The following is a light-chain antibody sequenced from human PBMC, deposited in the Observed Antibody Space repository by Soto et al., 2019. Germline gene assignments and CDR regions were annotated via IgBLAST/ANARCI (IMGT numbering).Light chain of an antibody. Sequence: EIVLTQSPGTLSLSPGERATLFCRASQSVSSNRLAWYQQKPGQAPRLLIYGASTRATGIPDRFSGSGSGTDFTLTISRLEPEDFAVYHCQQYGTSALYTFGQGTKLEIK. J-gene: IGKJ2*01. CDR3: QQYGTSALYT. CDR1: QSVSSNR. V-gene: IGKV3-20*01. CDR2: GAS.